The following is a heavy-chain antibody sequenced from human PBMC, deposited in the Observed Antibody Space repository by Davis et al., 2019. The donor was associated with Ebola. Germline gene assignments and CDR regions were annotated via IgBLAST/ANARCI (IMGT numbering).Heavy chain of an antibody. J-gene: IGHJ6*04. D-gene: IGHD2-15*01. V-gene: IGHV1-46*01. CDR1: GYTFTSYY. CDR2: INPSGGST. Sequence: ASVQVSCKASGYTFTSYYMHWVRQAPGQGLEWMGIINPSGGSTSYAQKLQGRVTMTRDTSTSTVYMELSSLGSEDTAVYYCAREIVVVVAATNYYYYGMDVWGKGTTVTVSS. CDR3: AREIVVVVAATNYYYYGMDV.